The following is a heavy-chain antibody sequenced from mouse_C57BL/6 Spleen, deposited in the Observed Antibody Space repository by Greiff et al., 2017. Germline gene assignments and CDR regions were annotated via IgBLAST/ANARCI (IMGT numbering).Heavy chain of an antibody. J-gene: IGHJ1*03. CDR1: GFTFSDYG. V-gene: IGHV5-17*01. CDR2: IRSGSSTI. CDR3: ARRSNSGSFDV. D-gene: IGHD2-5*01. Sequence: EVMLVEPGGGLVKPGGSLKLSCAASGFTFSDYGMHWVRQAPEKGLEWVANIRSGSSTINYDDKVKGRFTISRDNAKNTLFLQRTSLGSEDTAMYYFARRSNSGSFDVWGTGTTVTVPS.